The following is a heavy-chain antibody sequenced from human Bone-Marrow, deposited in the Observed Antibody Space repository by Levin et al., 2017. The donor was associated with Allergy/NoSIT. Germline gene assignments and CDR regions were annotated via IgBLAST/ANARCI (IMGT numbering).Heavy chain of an antibody. D-gene: IGHD3-10*01. CDR2: ISGSGGST. Sequence: GGSLRLSCAASGFTFSSYAMSWVRQAPGKGLEWVSAISGSGGSTYYADSVKGRFTISRDNSKNTLYLQMNSLRAEDTAVYYCAKDKTEVTMVQGVMLDYWGQGTLVTVSS. J-gene: IGHJ4*02. V-gene: IGHV3-23*01. CDR3: AKDKTEVTMVQGVMLDY. CDR1: GFTFSSYA.